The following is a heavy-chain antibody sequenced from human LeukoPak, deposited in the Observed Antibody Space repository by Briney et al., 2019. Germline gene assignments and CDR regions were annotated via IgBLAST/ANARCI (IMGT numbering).Heavy chain of an antibody. CDR1: GFTFSSYD. CDR2: ISGSGGST. V-gene: IGHV3-23*01. D-gene: IGHD3-22*01. J-gene: IGHJ4*02. CDR3: AKRSYDSSGYSRPLDY. Sequence: GGSLRLSCAASGFTFSSYDMSWVRQAPGKGLEWVSAISGSGGSTYYADSVKGRFTISRDNSKNTLYLQMNSLRAEDTAVYYCAKRSYDSSGYSRPLDYWGQGTLVTASS.